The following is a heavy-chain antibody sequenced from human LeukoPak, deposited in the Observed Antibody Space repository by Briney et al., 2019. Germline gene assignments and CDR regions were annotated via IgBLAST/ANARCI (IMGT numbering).Heavy chain of an antibody. D-gene: IGHD6-19*01. V-gene: IGHV3-23*01. J-gene: IGHJ4*02. Sequence: GGSLRLSCAASGFTFSSYAMSWVRQAPGKGLEWVSAISGSGGSTYYADSVKGRFTISRDNSKSTLYLQMNSLRADDTAIYYCARDFLWLVDYWGQGTLVTVSS. CDR1: GFTFSSYA. CDR3: ARDFLWLVDY. CDR2: ISGSGGST.